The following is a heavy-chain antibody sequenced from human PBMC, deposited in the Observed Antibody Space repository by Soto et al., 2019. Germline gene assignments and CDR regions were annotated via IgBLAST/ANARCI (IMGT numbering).Heavy chain of an antibody. J-gene: IGHJ5*02. D-gene: IGHD3-10*01. V-gene: IGHV3-23*01. Sequence: PGWSLRLSXAASGFTFTSHGMGWVRQAPGKGLEWVSGITGSSSSTYYADSVKGRFTISRDNSKNMVYLQMNSLRAEDTAVYYCGKDRDRRWFDPSGQGTLVTVSS. CDR2: ITGSSSST. CDR3: GKDRDRRWFDP. CDR1: GFTFTSHG.